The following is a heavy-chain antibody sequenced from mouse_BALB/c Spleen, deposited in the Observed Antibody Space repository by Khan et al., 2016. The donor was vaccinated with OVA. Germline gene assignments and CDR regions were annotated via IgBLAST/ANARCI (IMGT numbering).Heavy chain of an antibody. V-gene: IGHV1-4*01. CDR2: INPSNGYT. CDR1: GYTFTSYT. Sequence: VQLQQSGAELARPGASVKMSCKASGYTFTSYTIHWIKKRPGQGLEWIGYINPSNGYTNYNQKFKDKATLTTDKSSTTAYLQLSRLTSDDSVVYNCVRDGAYHRNDGWFAYWGQGTLVTVSA. CDR3: VRDGAYHRNDGWFAY. J-gene: IGHJ3*01. D-gene: IGHD2-14*01.